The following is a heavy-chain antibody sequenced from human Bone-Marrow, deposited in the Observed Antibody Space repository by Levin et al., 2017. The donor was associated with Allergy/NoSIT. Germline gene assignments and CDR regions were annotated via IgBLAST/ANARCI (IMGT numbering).Heavy chain of an antibody. J-gene: IGHJ3*02. CDR1: GYSFTDYY. V-gene: IGHV1-2*02. CDR2: INPDSGGT. D-gene: IGHD3-10*01. CDR3: ARGRFSLVRGIIMDAFNI. Sequence: ASVKVSCRASGYSFTDYYIHWVRQAPGQGLEWVGWINPDSGGTKFSQMFQGRGTMIRDTSISTAYLELNSLRSDDTAVYYCARGRFSLVRGIIMDAFNIWGQGTMITVSS.